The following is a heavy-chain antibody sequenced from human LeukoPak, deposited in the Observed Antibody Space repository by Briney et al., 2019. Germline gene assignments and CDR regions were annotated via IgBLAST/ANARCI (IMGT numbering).Heavy chain of an antibody. CDR2: IVVGSGNT. D-gene: IGHD3-10*01. CDR1: GFTFTSSA. CDR3: AADPLFNYYGSGSYPNPDY. V-gene: IGHV1-58*01. Sequence: SVKVSCKASGFTFTSSAVQWVRQARGERLEWIGWIVVGSGNTNYAQKFQERVTITRDMSTSTAYMELSSLRSEDTAVYYCAADPLFNYYGSGSYPNPDYWGQGTLVTVSS. J-gene: IGHJ4*02.